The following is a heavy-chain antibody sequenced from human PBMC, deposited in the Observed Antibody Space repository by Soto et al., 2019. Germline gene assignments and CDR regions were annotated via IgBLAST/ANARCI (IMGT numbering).Heavy chain of an antibody. CDR2: INSDGSST. CDR1: GFTFSSYW. V-gene: IGHV3-74*01. Sequence: EVQLVESGGGLVQPGGSLRVSCAASGFTFSSYWMHWVRQAPGKGLVWVSRINSDGSSTSYADSVKGRFTISRDNAKNTLYLQMNSLRADDTAIYYSARRGAVAGLHYWGQGTLVTVSS. CDR3: ARRGAVAGLHY. D-gene: IGHD6-19*01. J-gene: IGHJ4*02.